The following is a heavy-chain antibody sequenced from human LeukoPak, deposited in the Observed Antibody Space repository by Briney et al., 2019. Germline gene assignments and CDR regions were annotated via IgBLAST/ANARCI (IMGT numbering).Heavy chain of an antibody. Sequence: GRSLRLSCAASGFTFSSYGMHWVRQAPGKGLEWVAVISYDGSNKYYADSVKGRFTISRDNSKNTLYLQMNSLRAEDTAVYYCAKNGGSSGWEVPSGYFDYWGQGTLVTVSS. CDR2: ISYDGSNK. CDR3: AKNGGSSGWEVPSGYFDY. D-gene: IGHD6-19*01. V-gene: IGHV3-30*18. CDR1: GFTFSSYG. J-gene: IGHJ4*02.